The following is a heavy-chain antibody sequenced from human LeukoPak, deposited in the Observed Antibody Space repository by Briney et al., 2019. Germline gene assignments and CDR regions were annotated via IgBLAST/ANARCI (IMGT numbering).Heavy chain of an antibody. J-gene: IGHJ4*02. CDR2: ILFDGNNK. D-gene: IGHD3-10*01. CDR3: ARDKGKGAY. Sequence: GRSLRLSCAASGFTFSIYGMHWVRQAPGKGLEWLAHILFDGNNKYIADSVEGRFTISRDNSKNTLYLQMNSLRAEDTAVYYCARDKGKGAYWGQGTLVTVSS. V-gene: IGHV3-33*05. CDR1: GFTFSIYG.